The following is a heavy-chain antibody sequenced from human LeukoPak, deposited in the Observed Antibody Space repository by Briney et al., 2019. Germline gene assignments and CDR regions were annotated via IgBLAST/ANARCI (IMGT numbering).Heavy chain of an antibody. V-gene: IGHV1-18*01. D-gene: IGHD2-15*01. Sequence: ASVKVSCKTAGYTFTIYGISWVRQAPGQGLEWMGLISAYGNTNYAQNLQGRVTMTTDTSTSTAYMELRSLRSDDTAVYYCARGIIGYYFDYWGQGTLVTVSS. CDR2: ISAYGNT. CDR1: GYTFTIYG. CDR3: ARGIIGYYFDY. J-gene: IGHJ4*02.